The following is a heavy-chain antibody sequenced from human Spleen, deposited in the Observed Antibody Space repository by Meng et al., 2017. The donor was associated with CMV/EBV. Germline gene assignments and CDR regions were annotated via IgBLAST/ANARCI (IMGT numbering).Heavy chain of an antibody. V-gene: IGHV3-11*04. J-gene: IGHJ6*02. CDR2: ISRSGNNI. Sequence: GESLKISCAASGFRFSDYYMNWVRQAPGKGLEWISYISRSGNNIFYADSVKDRFTISRDNAKNSLYLQTNSLRAEDTAVYYCANSLGYCSSTSCPRYYYGMDVWGQGTTVTVSS. D-gene: IGHD2-2*01. CDR3: ANSLGYCSSTSCPRYYYGMDV. CDR1: GFRFSDYY.